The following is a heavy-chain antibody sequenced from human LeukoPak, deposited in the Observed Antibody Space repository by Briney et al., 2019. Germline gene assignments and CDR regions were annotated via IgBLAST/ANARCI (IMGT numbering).Heavy chain of an antibody. Sequence: SETLCLTCAVYGGSFSGYYWSWIRQPPGKGLEWIGEINHSGSTNYNPSLKSRVTISVDTSKNQFSLKLSSVPAADTAVYYCARPPFSYYGSGGYFDDWGQGTLVTVSS. V-gene: IGHV4-34*01. D-gene: IGHD3-10*01. CDR1: GGSFSGYY. J-gene: IGHJ4*02. CDR2: INHSGST. CDR3: ARPPFSYYGSGGYFDD.